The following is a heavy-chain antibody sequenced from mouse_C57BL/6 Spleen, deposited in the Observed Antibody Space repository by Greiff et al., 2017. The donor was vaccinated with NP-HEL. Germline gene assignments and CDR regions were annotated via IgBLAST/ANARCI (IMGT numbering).Heavy chain of an antibody. J-gene: IGHJ3*01. D-gene: IGHD2-5*01. CDR1: GYTFTSYW. CDR2: IYPGSGST. Sequence: QVQLKQPGAELVKPGASVKMSCKASGYTFTSYWITWVKQRPGQGLEWIGDIYPGSGSTNYNEKFKSKATLTVDTSSSTAYMQLSSLTSEDSAVYYCARSYYSNQNLFAYWGQGTLVTVSA. V-gene: IGHV1-55*01. CDR3: ARSYYSNQNLFAY.